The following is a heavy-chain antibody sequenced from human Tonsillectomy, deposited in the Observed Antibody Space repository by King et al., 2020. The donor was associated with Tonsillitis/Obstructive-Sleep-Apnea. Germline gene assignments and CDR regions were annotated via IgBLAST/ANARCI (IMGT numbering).Heavy chain of an antibody. V-gene: IGHV3-7*01. CDR3: ASSFRHSGSYQNFDY. D-gene: IGHD1-26*01. CDR2: IKQDGSEK. J-gene: IGHJ4*02. Sequence: VQLVESGGGLVQPGGSLRLSCAASGFTFSSYWMSWVRQAPGKGLEWVANIKQDGSEKYYVDSVKGRFTISRDNAKNSLFLQMNSLRAEDTAVYYCASSFRHSGSYQNFDYWGQGTLVTVSS. CDR1: GFTFSSYW.